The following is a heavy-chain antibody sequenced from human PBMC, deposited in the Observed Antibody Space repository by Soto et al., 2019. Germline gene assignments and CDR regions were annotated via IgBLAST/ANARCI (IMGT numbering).Heavy chain of an antibody. CDR3: ATGKQWLDYYGMDV. Sequence: ASVKVSCKASGYTFTSYAMHWVRQAPGQRLEWMGWINAGNGNTKYSQKFQGRVTITRDTSASTAYMELSSLRSEDTAVYYCATGKQWLDYYGMDVWGQGTTGTVSS. J-gene: IGHJ6*02. D-gene: IGHD6-19*01. CDR1: GYTFTSYA. V-gene: IGHV1-3*01. CDR2: INAGNGNT.